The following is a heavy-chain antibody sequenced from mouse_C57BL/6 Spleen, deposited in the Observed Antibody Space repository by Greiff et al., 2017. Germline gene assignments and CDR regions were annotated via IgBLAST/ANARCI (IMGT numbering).Heavy chain of an antibody. CDR1: GFSLTSYG. CDR2: IWSGGST. Sequence: VMLVESGPGLVQPSQSLSITCTVSGFSLTSYGVHWVRQSPGKGLEWLGVIWSGGSTDYNAAFIPRLSISKDNSKSQVFLKMNSLHADDTAIYYSARNNYFDYWGQGPTLTVAS. CDR3: ARNNYFDY. V-gene: IGHV2-2*01. J-gene: IGHJ2*01.